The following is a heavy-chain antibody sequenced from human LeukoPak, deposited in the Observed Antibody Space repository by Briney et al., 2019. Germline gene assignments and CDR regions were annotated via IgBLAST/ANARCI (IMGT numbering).Heavy chain of an antibody. CDR2: IYYSGST. Sequence: SQTLSLTCTVSGGSISSGDYYWSWIRQPPGKGLEWIGYIYYSGSTYYNPSPKSRVTISVDTSKNQFSLKLSSVTAADTAVYYCARGGNVVVPAAIQHWGQGTLVTVSS. J-gene: IGHJ1*01. V-gene: IGHV4-30-4*08. CDR1: GGSISSGDYY. CDR3: ARGGNVVVPAAIQH. D-gene: IGHD2-2*01.